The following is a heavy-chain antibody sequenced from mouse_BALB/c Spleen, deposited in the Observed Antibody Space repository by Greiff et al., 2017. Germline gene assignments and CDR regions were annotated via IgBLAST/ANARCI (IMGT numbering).Heavy chain of an antibody. CDR2: IYPGGGYT. Sequence: QVQLQQSGAELVRPGTSVKISCKASGYTFTNYWLGWVKQRPGHGLEWIGDIYPGGGYTNYNEKFKGKATLTADTSSSTAYMQLSSLTSEDSAVYFCARCSFYYGSSYRGYFDVWGAGTTVTVSS. CDR1: GYTFTNYW. J-gene: IGHJ1*01. V-gene: IGHV1-63*02. CDR3: ARCSFYYGSSYRGYFDV. D-gene: IGHD1-1*01.